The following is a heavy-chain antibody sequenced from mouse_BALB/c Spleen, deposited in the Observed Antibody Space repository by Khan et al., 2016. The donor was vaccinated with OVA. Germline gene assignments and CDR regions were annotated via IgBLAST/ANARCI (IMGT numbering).Heavy chain of an antibody. CDR1: GFTFSNYA. J-gene: IGHJ3*01. V-gene: IGHV5-9-3*01. Sequence: EVKLVESGGGLVKPGGSLKLSCAASGFTFSNYAMSWVRQTPEKRLKWVATISSGGSYTYFPASVQGRFTISRANAKNTLSLQLSSLRSEDTARYYCARELFTTVVATPFAYWGQGTLVTVSA. CDR3: ARELFTTVVATPFAY. CDR2: ISSGGSYT. D-gene: IGHD1-1*01.